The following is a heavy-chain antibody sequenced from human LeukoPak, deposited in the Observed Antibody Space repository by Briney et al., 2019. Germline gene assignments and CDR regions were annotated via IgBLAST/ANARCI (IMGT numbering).Heavy chain of an antibody. V-gene: IGHV1-3*01. J-gene: IGHJ2*01. CDR3: ARAIAVAGNRYFDL. CDR2: INAGNGNT. Sequence: GASVKVSCKASGYTFTSYAMHWVRQAPGQRHEWMGWINAGNGNTKYSQKFQGRVTITRDTSASTAYMELSSLRSEDTAVYYCARAIAVAGNRYFDLWGRGTLVTVSS. CDR1: GYTFTSYA. D-gene: IGHD6-19*01.